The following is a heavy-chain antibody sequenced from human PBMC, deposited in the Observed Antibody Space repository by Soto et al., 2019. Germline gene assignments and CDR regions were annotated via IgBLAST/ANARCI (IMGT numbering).Heavy chain of an antibody. CDR1: GYTFTGYY. J-gene: IGHJ6*02. CDR3: ARDLGYCSGGSCYYYYGMDV. CDR2: INPNSGGT. Sequence: ASVKVSCKASGYTFTGYYMHWVRQAPGQGLEWMGWINPNSGGTNYAQKLQGRVTMTRDTSISTAYMELSRLRSDDTAVYYCARDLGYCSGGSCYYYYGMDVWGQGTTVTVSS. V-gene: IGHV1-2*02. D-gene: IGHD2-15*01.